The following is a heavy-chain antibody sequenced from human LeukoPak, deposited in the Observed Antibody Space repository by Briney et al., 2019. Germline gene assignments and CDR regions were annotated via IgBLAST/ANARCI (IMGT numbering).Heavy chain of an antibody. V-gene: IGHV4-59*01. CDR1: GGPISSYY. D-gene: IGHD6-19*01. Sequence: PSETLSLTCTVSGGPISSYYWSWIRQPPGKGLEWIGYIYYSGSTNYNPSLKSRVTISVDTSKNQFSLKLSSVTAADTAVYYCARVFPGIAVAGTGAFDIWGQGTMVTVSS. CDR3: ARVFPGIAVAGTGAFDI. J-gene: IGHJ3*02. CDR2: IYYSGST.